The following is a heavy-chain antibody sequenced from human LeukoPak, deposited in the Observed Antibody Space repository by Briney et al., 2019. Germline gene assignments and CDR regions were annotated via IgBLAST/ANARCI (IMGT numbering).Heavy chain of an antibody. V-gene: IGHV4-30-2*01. Sequence: PSETLSLTCTVSGGSIIRTDYYWGWIRQPPGKGLEWIGYIYPSGNTYYNPSLKSRVTISIDRSKNQFSLNLSSVTAADTAVYYCARGYCSGSTCYLAFDIWGQGTMVTVSS. J-gene: IGHJ3*02. CDR3: ARGYCSGSTCYLAFDI. D-gene: IGHD2-15*01. CDR1: GGSIIRTDYY. CDR2: IYPSGNT.